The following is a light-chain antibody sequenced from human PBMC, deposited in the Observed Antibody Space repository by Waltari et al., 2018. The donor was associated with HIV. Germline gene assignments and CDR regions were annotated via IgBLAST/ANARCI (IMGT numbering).Light chain of an antibody. CDR1: SDINVGDYN. Sequence: QPVVTQPPSSSASPGESARLTRTSPSDINVGDYNSSWYQQKPGSPPRFLLHYTSHPDKGQGSGVPSRFSGSKDASANAGILLISGLQSEDEAYYYCMIWPGNVWVFGGGTELTVL. CDR2: YTSHPDK. CDR3: MIWPGNVWV. J-gene: IGLJ3*02. V-gene: IGLV5-37*01.